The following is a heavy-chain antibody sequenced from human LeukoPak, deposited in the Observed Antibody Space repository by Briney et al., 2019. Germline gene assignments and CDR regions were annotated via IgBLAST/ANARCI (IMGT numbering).Heavy chain of an antibody. J-gene: IGHJ4*02. CDR2: INQDGSEK. V-gene: IGHV3-7*01. Sequence: GGSLRLSCGASGFTFDDYWMSWVRQAPGQGLEWVANINQDGSEKYYLDSAKGRFTISRDNARNSLYLQMNSLRAEDTAVYYCAGAPEGVATLSIDYWGQGTLVTVSS. CDR3: AGAPEGVATLSIDY. D-gene: IGHD5-12*01. CDR1: GFTFDDYW.